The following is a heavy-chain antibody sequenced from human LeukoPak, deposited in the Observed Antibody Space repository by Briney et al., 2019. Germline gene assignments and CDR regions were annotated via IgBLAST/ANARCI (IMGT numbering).Heavy chain of an antibody. CDR1: GFTFSSYG. Sequence: PGGSLRLSCAASGFTFSSYGMHWVRQGPGKGLEWVAVISYDGSNKYYADSVKGRFTISRDNSKNTLYLQMNSLRAEDTAVYYCATADPYSSGWSKYAFDIWGQGTMVTVSS. J-gene: IGHJ3*02. V-gene: IGHV3-30*03. CDR3: ATADPYSSGWSKYAFDI. CDR2: ISYDGSNK. D-gene: IGHD6-19*01.